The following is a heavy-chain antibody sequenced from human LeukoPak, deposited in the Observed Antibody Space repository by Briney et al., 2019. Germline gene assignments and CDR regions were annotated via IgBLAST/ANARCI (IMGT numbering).Heavy chain of an antibody. Sequence: PGGSLRLSCAASGFTFDDYAMHWVRQAPGKGLEWVSGISWNSGSIGYADSVKGRFTISRDNSKNTLYLQMNSLRAEDTAVYYCARDRSGYKVLFDYWGQGTLVTVSS. CDR1: GFTFDDYA. J-gene: IGHJ4*02. CDR3: ARDRSGYKVLFDY. D-gene: IGHD3-22*01. V-gene: IGHV3-9*01. CDR2: ISWNSGSI.